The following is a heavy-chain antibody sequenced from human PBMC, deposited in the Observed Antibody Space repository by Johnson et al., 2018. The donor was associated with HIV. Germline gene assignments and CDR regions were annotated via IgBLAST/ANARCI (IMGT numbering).Heavy chain of an antibody. CDR3: ARALRVVVVAATFDAFDI. Sequence: VQLVESGGGVVQPGRSLRLSCAASGFTFSSYAMSWVRQAPGKGLEWVSAISGSGGSTYYADSVKGRFTISRDNSKNTLYLQMNSLRVEDTALYYCARALRVVVVAATFDAFDIWGQGTMVTVSS. J-gene: IGHJ3*02. CDR2: ISGSGGST. CDR1: GFTFSSYA. D-gene: IGHD2-15*01. V-gene: IGHV3-23*04.